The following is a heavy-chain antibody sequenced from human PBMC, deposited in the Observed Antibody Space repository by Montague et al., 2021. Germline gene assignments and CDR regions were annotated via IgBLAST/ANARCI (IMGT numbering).Heavy chain of an antibody. Sequence: SETLSLTCTVSGGSIGSSSYYWGWIRQPPGKGLEWIGSIYYSGSTYYNPSLKSRVTISVDTSKNQFSLKLSSVTAADTAVYYCASSPRGRWLQSYFDYWGQGTLVTVSS. J-gene: IGHJ4*02. V-gene: IGHV4-39*01. D-gene: IGHD5-24*01. CDR1: GGSIGSSSYY. CDR3: ASSPRGRWLQSYFDY. CDR2: IYYSGST.